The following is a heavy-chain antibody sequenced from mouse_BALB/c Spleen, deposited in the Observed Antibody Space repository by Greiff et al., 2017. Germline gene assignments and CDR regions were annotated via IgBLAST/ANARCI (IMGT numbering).Heavy chain of an antibody. CDR1: GFTFSSYA. Sequence: EVMLVESGGGLVKPGGSLKLSCAASGFTFSSYAMSWVRQSPEKRLEWVAEISSGGSYTYYPDTVTGRFTISRDNAKNTLYLEMSSLRSDDTAMYYCARDEARATFAYWGQGTLVTVSA. D-gene: IGHD3-1*01. CDR2: ISSGGSYT. CDR3: ARDEARATFAY. J-gene: IGHJ3*01. V-gene: IGHV5-9-4*01.